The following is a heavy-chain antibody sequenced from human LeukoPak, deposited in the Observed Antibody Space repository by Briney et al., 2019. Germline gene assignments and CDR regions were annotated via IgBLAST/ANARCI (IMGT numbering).Heavy chain of an antibody. CDR1: GGSFSGYY. CDR2: INHSGST. CDR3: ARGRGIAAAATTDYSDY. V-gene: IGHV4-34*01. Sequence: PSETLSLTCAVYGGSFSGYYWSWIRQPPGKGLEWIGEINHSGSTNYNPSLKSRVTISVDTSKNQFSLKLSSVTAADTAVYYCARGRGIAAAATTDYSDYWGQGTLVTVSS. D-gene: IGHD6-13*01. J-gene: IGHJ4*02.